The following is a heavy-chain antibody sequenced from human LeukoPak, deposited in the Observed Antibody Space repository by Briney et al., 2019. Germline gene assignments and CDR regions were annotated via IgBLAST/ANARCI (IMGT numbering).Heavy chain of an antibody. J-gene: IGHJ4*02. Sequence: GSLRLSCAASGFTFSSYGMHWVRQAPGKGLEWVAFIRYDGSNKYYADSVKGRFTISRDNSKNTLYLQMNSLRAEDTAVYYCAKDRTPTTVTTGTFDYWGQGTLVTVSS. D-gene: IGHD4-17*01. CDR3: AKDRTPTTVTTGTFDY. V-gene: IGHV3-30*02. CDR1: GFTFSSYG. CDR2: IRYDGSNK.